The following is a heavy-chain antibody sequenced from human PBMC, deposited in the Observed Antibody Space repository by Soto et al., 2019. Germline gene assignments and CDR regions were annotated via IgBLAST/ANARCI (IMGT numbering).Heavy chain of an antibody. CDR1: GGSFSGYY. Sequence: PSETLSLTCAVYGGSFSGYYWSWIRQPPGKGLEWIGEINHSGSTNYNPSLKSRVTISVDTSKNQFSLKLSSVTAADTAVYYCARGLGYFDEKNYWGQGTLVTVSS. D-gene: IGHD3-9*01. CDR3: ARGLGYFDEKNY. CDR2: INHSGST. J-gene: IGHJ4*02. V-gene: IGHV4-34*01.